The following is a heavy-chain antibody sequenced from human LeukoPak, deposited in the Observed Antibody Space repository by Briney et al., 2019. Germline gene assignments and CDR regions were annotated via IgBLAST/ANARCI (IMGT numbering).Heavy chain of an antibody. CDR3: ARVAFLEWQYLYYFDY. Sequence: AGGSLRLSCAASGFTFSDYYMSWIRQAPGKGLEWVSYISSSGSTIYYADSVKGRFTISRDNAKNSLYPQMNSLRAEDTAVYYCARVAFLEWQYLYYFDYWGQGTLVTVSS. CDR2: ISSSGSTI. D-gene: IGHD3-3*02. J-gene: IGHJ4*02. V-gene: IGHV3-11*04. CDR1: GFTFSDYY.